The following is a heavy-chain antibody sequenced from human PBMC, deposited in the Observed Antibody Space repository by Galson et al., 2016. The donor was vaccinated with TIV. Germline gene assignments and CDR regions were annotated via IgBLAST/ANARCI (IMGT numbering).Heavy chain of an antibody. D-gene: IGHD1-1*01. J-gene: IGHJ4*02. CDR2: LYVGGAT. Sequence: SLRLSCAASGFAVSTTYISWVRQAPGRGLEWVSVLYVGGATYYTGSVKGRFTISRDNSKNTLYLQMDALRAEDTAVYYCARAGGSNWNYFDKWGQGTLVTVSS. CDR3: ARAGGSNWNYFDK. V-gene: IGHV3-53*01. CDR1: GFAVSTTY.